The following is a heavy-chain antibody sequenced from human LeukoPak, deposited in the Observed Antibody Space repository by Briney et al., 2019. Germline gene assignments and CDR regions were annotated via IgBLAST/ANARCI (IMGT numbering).Heavy chain of an antibody. J-gene: IGHJ4*02. D-gene: IGHD6-13*01. CDR3: AGSPAIGTVDF. V-gene: IGHV3-7*01. CDR2: INHDGSET. Sequence: GGSLRLSCAAPQFTFRNYWMSWVRQPPGKGLEWVANINHDGSETYYVDSMEGRFTISRDNVKNSLYLHMNSLRAEDTAVYFCAGSPAIGTVDFWGQGTLVTVSS. CDR1: QFTFRNYW.